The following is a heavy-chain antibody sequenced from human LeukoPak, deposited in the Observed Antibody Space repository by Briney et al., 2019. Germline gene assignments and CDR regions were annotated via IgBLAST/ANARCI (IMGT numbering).Heavy chain of an antibody. CDR2: ISSGTSTI. V-gene: IGHV3-48*01. CDR3: ARATGDRFDY. D-gene: IGHD7-27*01. J-gene: IGHJ4*02. CDR1: GFTFSNYI. Sequence: GGSLRLSCAASGFTFSNYIMNWVRQAPGKGLEWVSYISSGTSTIYYADSVKGRFTISRDNAKNSLYLQMNSLRVEDTAVYYCARATGDRFDYWGQGTLVTVSS.